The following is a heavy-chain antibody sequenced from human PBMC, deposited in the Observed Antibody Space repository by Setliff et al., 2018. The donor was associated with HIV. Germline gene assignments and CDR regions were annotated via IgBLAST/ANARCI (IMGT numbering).Heavy chain of an antibody. Sequence: ASETLSLTCTVSGGSISSGSYFWRWIRQPAGKGLEWIGYIYYTGSTTYNPSLKSRVTICMDTSKNQVSLTLSSVTAVDTAVYYCARFCSGGSCPDYGGQGTLVTVSS. V-gene: IGHV4-61*10. J-gene: IGHJ4*02. CDR2: IYYTGST. CDR3: ARFCSGGSCPDY. CDR1: GGSISSGSYF. D-gene: IGHD2-15*01.